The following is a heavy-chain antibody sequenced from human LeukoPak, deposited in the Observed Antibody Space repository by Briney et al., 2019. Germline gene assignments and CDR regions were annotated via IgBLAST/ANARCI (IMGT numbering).Heavy chain of an antibody. CDR3: ARDIRLTTKENRAFDI. V-gene: IGHV3-74*01. D-gene: IGHD1/OR15-1a*01. Sequence: GGSLRLSCAASGFTFSNYWMHWVRQAPGKGLVWVSRINTDGSSTTDADSVEGRFTISRDNAKNTLYLQMNSLRAEDTAVYYCARDIRLTTKENRAFDIWGQGTTVTVSS. J-gene: IGHJ3*02. CDR1: GFTFSNYW. CDR2: INTDGSST.